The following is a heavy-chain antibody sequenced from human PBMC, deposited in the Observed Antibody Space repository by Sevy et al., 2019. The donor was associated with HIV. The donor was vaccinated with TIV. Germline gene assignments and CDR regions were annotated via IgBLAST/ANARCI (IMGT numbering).Heavy chain of an antibody. Sequence: PETLSLTCAVSGSSISSIYYWGWIRQPPGKGLEWIGTIYHGGSTYYNPSLKSRVTISVDTSKNQFSLKVTSVTAADTAVYFCARHKAPAGTYFDYWGRGTLVTVSS. D-gene: IGHD1-26*01. CDR2: IYHGGST. J-gene: IGHJ4*02. CDR3: ARHKAPAGTYFDY. CDR1: GSSISSIYY. V-gene: IGHV4-38-2*01.